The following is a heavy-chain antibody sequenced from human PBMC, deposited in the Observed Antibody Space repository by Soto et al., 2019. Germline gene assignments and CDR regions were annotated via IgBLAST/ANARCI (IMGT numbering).Heavy chain of an antibody. J-gene: IGHJ4*02. V-gene: IGHV4-31*03. D-gene: IGHD2-2*01. CDR2: IYYSGST. CDR3: ARDGCSSTSCYLD. Sequence: QVQLQESGPGLVKPSQTLSLTCTVSGGSISSGGYYWSWIRQHPGKGLEWNGYIYYSGSTYYNPSLKSRVTISVDTSKNQFSLKLSSVTAADTAVYYCARDGCSSTSCYLDWGQGTLVTVSS. CDR1: GGSISSGGYY.